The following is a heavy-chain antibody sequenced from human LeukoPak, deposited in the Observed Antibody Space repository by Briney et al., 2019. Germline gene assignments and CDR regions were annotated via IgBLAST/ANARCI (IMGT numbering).Heavy chain of an antibody. CDR2: ISAYSGSA. CDR1: GYTFTSFY. Sequence: GASVKVSCTASGYTFTSFYITWVRQAPGQGLEWLGWISAYSGSANYAQRFQGRVTMTIDRSTNTAYMDLRSLTDDDTAVYWCTRGYGGWPTYIDYWGQGSLVIVSS. V-gene: IGHV1-18*01. J-gene: IGHJ4*02. CDR3: TRGYGGWPTYIDY. D-gene: IGHD5-12*01.